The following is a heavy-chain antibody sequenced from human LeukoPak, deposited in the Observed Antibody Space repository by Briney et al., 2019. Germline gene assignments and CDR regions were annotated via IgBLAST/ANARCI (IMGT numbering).Heavy chain of an antibody. V-gene: IGHV4-34*01. D-gene: IGHD1-26*01. Sequence: SETLSLTCAVYGGSFSGYYWNWIRQPPGKGLELIGEINHSGSTNYNPSLKSRVTISVDTSKNQFSLKLSSVTAADTAVYYCARGWELRAFMDVWGKGTTVTISS. CDR1: GGSFSGYY. CDR3: ARGWELRAFMDV. J-gene: IGHJ6*03. CDR2: INHSGST.